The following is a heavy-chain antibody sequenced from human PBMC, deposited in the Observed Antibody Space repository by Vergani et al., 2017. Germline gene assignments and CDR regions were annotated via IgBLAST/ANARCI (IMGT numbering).Heavy chain of an antibody. J-gene: IGHJ3*02. V-gene: IGHV4-31*03. CDR2: IYYSGST. CDR3: ARGKEIVVVPAAMYAFDI. Sequence: QVQLQESGPGLVKPSQTLSLTCTVSVGSISSGGYYLSWIRQHPGKGLEWIGYIYYSGSTYYNPALKSRVTISVDTSKNQFSLKLSSVTAADSAVYYCARGKEIVVVPAAMYAFDIWGQGTMVTVSS. D-gene: IGHD2-2*01. CDR1: VGSISSGGYY.